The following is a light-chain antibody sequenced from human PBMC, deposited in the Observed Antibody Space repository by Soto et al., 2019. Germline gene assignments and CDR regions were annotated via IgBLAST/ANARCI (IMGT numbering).Light chain of an antibody. V-gene: IGLV1-40*01. Sequence: QSVLTQPPSVSGAPGQRVTVSCTGSSSNIGERYDVHWYQQLPGTAPTLLIYDNSNRPSGVPDRFSGSKSRTSASLAITGLQAEDEADYYCQSYDSSLSSSVFGGGTKLTVL. CDR3: QSYDSSLSSSV. CDR1: SSNIGERYD. J-gene: IGLJ2*01. CDR2: DNS.